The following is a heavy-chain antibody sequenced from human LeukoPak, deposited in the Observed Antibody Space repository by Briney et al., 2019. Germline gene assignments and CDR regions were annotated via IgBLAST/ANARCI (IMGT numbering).Heavy chain of an antibody. J-gene: IGHJ4*02. V-gene: IGHV3-33*01. D-gene: IGHD2-15*01. CDR1: GFTFSSYG. Sequence: GRSLRLSCAASGFTFSSYGMHWVRQAPGKGLEWVAVIWYDGSNKYYADSVKGRFTISRDNSKNTLYLQISSLRAEDTAVYYCARGGGGYCSGGSCYSGWNFDYWGQGTLVTVSS. CDR2: IWYDGSNK. CDR3: ARGGGGYCSGGSCYSGWNFDY.